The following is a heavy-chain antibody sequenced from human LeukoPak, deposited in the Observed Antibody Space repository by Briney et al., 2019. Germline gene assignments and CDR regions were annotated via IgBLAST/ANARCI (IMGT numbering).Heavy chain of an antibody. Sequence: PGGSLRLSCAASGFTVSSNYMSWVRQAPGKGLEWVSGISWNSGSIGYADSVKGRFTISRDNAKNSLYLQMNSLRAEDTALYYCAKDLTLGGSGSYYNGPLDYWGQGTLVTVSS. J-gene: IGHJ4*02. CDR3: AKDLTLGGSGSYYNGPLDY. CDR2: ISWNSGSI. CDR1: GFTVSSNY. V-gene: IGHV3-9*01. D-gene: IGHD3-10*01.